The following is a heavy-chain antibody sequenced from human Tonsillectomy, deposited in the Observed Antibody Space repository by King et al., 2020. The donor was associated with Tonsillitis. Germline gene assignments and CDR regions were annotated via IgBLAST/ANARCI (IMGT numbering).Heavy chain of an antibody. J-gene: IGHJ4*02. CDR3: AEEHLYYYQSRGYHRGLDY. Sequence: EVQLVESGGGLVQPGGSLRLSCTASGFTVRSSYMNWVRQATGQGLEWVSVIYSGRDTYYAESVNGRFTPSSDNSTNTLYLQMSSLRAEDTAVDYCAEEHLYYYQSRGYHRGLDYWGQGTLVTVSS. D-gene: IGHD3-22*01. CDR2: IYSGRDT. V-gene: IGHV3-66*01. CDR1: GFTVRSSY.